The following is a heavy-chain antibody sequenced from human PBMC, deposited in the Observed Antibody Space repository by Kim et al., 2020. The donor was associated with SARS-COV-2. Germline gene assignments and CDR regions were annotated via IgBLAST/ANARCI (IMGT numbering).Heavy chain of an antibody. CDR3: ARASHCSSTSCSGGFDY. D-gene: IGHD2-2*01. CDR1: GGSFSGYY. J-gene: IGHJ4*02. V-gene: IGHV4-34*01. CDR2: INHSGST. Sequence: SETLSLTCAVYGGSFSGYYWSWIRQPPGKGLEWIGEINHSGSTNYNPSLKSRVTISVDTSKNQFSLKLSSVTAADTAVYYCARASHCSSTSCSGGFDYWGQGTLVTVSS.